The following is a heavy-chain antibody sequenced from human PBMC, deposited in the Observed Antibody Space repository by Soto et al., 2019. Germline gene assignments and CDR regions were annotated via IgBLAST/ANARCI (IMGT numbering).Heavy chain of an antibody. Sequence: EVQLVESGGGLVQPGGSLRLSCAATGFTYSSYWMHGVREAPRKGLVWVSRIDNAGSSVRYADSVKGRFTISRDNAKNTLYLQMNSLRAEDTAVYYCTRVGGSVSGMDVWGQGTTVTVSS. J-gene: IGHJ6*02. D-gene: IGHD1-26*01. CDR2: IDNAGSSV. CDR3: TRVGGSVSGMDV. CDR1: GFTYSSYW. V-gene: IGHV3-74*01.